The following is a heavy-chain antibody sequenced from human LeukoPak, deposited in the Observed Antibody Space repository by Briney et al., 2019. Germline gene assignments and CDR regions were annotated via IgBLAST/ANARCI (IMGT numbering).Heavy chain of an antibody. V-gene: IGHV3-23*01. CDR1: GFTFSYYA. CDR2: ISSCGDVT. Sequence: PGGSLRLSCAASGFTFSYYAMSWVRQAPGKGLEWVSSISSCGDVTFYTDPVKGRFTISRDNSKNTLYLQMNSLRAEDTAVYYCAKDRPNYYESNGHYYRLNGDYWGQGTLVTVSS. J-gene: IGHJ4*02. CDR3: AKDRPNYYESNGHYYRLNGDY. D-gene: IGHD3-22*01.